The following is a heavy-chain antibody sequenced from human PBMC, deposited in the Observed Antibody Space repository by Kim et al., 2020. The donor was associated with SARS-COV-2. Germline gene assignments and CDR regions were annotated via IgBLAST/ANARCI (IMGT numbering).Heavy chain of an antibody. CDR3: ARDRPRGNYYDSI. D-gene: IGHD3-22*01. V-gene: IGHV4-31*02. Sequence: YNPSLKSRVTISVDTSKNQFSLKLSSVTAADTAVYYCARDRPRGNYYDSIWGQGTMVTVSS. J-gene: IGHJ3*02.